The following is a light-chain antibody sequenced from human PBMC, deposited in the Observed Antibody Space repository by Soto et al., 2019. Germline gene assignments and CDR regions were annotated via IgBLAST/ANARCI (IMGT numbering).Light chain of an antibody. CDR3: QLFLSWT. V-gene: IGKV3-20*01. CDR2: GTS. J-gene: IGKJ1*01. CDR1: QSVSSY. Sequence: EIVLTQSPATLSLSPGERATLSCRASQSVSSYLAWYQQKPGQAPRLLIYGTSSRATGIPDRFSGSGSGTDFTLTISRLEPEDFAVYFCQLFLSWTFGQGTRWIS.